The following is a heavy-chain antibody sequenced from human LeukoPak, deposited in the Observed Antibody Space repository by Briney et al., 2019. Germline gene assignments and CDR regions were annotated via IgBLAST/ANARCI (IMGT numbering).Heavy chain of an antibody. D-gene: IGHD3-10*01. CDR3: ARDKRQKSGPKRYFDY. J-gene: IGHJ4*02. CDR2: ISSSGSTK. V-gene: IGHV3-48*02. CDR1: GFTFNSNS. Sequence: GGALRLSCEASGFTFNSNSMNWVRQAPGRGLEGVSYISSSGSTKDYADSGKGRFTISRDNAKNLLFLEMNSLRDEDTAVYYCARDKRQKSGPKRYFDYWGQGTLVAVSS.